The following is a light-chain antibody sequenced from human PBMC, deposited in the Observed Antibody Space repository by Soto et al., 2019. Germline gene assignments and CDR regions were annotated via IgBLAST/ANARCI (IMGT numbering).Light chain of an antibody. CDR2: QIS. J-gene: IGKJ1*01. Sequence: DIVMTQTPLSSPVTLGQPASISCRSNQSLVHSDGNTYLNWLQQRPGQPPRLLIYQISNRFSGVPDRFSGSGAGTDFTLKISRVEAEDVGIYYCMQATQFRTFGQGTRVEIK. CDR1: QSLVHSDGNTY. CDR3: MQATQFRT. V-gene: IGKV2-24*01.